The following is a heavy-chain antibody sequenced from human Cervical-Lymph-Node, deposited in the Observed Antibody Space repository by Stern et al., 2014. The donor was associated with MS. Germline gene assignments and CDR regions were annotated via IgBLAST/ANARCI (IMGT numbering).Heavy chain of an antibody. D-gene: IGHD2-2*02. CDR3: ARDQIPYYYYGMDV. J-gene: IGHJ6*02. Sequence: VHLVESGAEVKKPGSSVKVSCQTSGGTFSSHAINCVRQAPGQGLEWMGGVIPIFGTVDYAQKFQGRLTITADESTNTAYMELSSLRSEDTAVYYCARDQIPYYYYGMDVWGQGTTVTVSS. CDR2: VIPIFGTV. CDR1: GGTFSSHA. V-gene: IGHV1-69*01.